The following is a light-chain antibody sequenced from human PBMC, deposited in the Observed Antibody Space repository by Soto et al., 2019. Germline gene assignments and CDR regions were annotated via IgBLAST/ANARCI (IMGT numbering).Light chain of an antibody. CDR1: SSDVGGYNY. CDR2: EVS. Sequence: QSVLTQPASVSGSPVQSITISCTGTSSDVGGYNYVSWYQQHPGKAPKLMIYEVSNRPSGVSNRFSGSKSGNTASLTISGLQAEDEADYYCSSYTTSSTWVFGGGTQLTVL. CDR3: SSYTTSSTWV. V-gene: IGLV2-14*01. J-gene: IGLJ3*02.